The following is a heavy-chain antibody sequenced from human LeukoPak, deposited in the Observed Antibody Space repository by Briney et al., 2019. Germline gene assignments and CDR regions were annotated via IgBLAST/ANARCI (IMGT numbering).Heavy chain of an antibody. CDR2: ISGSGGSI. D-gene: IGHD2-2*01. V-gene: IGHV3-23*01. J-gene: IGHJ4*02. CDR1: GFTFSSYA. CDR3: ARVATTSSKWSLDY. Sequence: GGSLRLSCAASGFTFSSYAVSWVRQAPGKGLEWVSAISGSGGSIYYADSVKGRFTISRDIAKSTLYLQMNSLRAEDTAVYYCARVATTSSKWSLDYWGQGTLVTVSS.